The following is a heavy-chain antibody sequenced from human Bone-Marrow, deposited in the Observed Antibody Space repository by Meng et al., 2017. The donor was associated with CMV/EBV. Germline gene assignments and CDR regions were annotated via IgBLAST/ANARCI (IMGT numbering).Heavy chain of an antibody. CDR2: ISSSGSTI. Sequence: GESLKISCAASGFTFSSYEMNWVRQAPGKGLEWVSYISSSGSTIYYADSVKGRFTISRDNAKNSLYLQMNSLRAEDTAVYYCAREHRVVPADIPYFYYWGQGTLVTVSS. CDR3: AREHRVVPADIPYFYY. CDR1: GFTFSSYE. D-gene: IGHD2-2*01. V-gene: IGHV3-48*03. J-gene: IGHJ4*02.